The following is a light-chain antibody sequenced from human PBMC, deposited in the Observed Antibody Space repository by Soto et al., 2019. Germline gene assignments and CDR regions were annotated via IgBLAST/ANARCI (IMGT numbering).Light chain of an antibody. J-gene: IGLJ3*02. CDR2: EVT. V-gene: IGLV2-14*01. CDR1: SSDVGPYNY. Sequence: QSALTQPASVSGSPGQSITISCTGNSSDVGPYNYVSWYQHHPGKAPKLLIYEVTKRPSGVSNRFSGSKSGNTASLTISGLQAEDEADYYCSSYTTSSTLVFGGGTKLTVL. CDR3: SSYTTSSTLV.